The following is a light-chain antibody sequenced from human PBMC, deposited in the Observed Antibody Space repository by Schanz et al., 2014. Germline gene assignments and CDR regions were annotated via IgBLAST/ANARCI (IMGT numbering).Light chain of an antibody. V-gene: IGKV1-5*03. CDR1: QSISSW. J-gene: IGKJ1*01. Sequence: DIQMTQSPSTLSASIGDRVTITCRASQSISSWLAWYQQKPGKAPKLLIYKASSLESGVPSRFSGSGSVTEYTLTISSLQPDDFATYYCQQYNSYPWTFGQGTKVEIK. CDR2: KAS. CDR3: QQYNSYPWT.